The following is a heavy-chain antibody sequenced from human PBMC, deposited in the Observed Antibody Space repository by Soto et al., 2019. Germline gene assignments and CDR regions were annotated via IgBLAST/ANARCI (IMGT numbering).Heavy chain of an antibody. CDR1: GGSISSYY. Sequence: QVQLQESGPGLVKPSETLSLTCTVSGGSISSYYWSWIRQPPGKGLEWLGYIYDSGSTNYNPSLKCRVTISVDTSKNQFSLNLSSVTAADTAVYYCARDRGTFGGVIASYYFDYWGQGTLVTVSS. V-gene: IGHV4-59*01. CDR2: IYDSGST. J-gene: IGHJ4*02. CDR3: ARDRGTFGGVIASYYFDY. D-gene: IGHD3-16*02.